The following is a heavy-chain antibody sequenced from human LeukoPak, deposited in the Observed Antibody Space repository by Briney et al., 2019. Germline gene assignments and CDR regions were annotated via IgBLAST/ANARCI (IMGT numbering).Heavy chain of an antibody. CDR1: GYSISSGYY. CDR2: IYHSGST. Sequence: SETLSLTCTVSGYSISSGYYWGWIRQPPGKGLEWIGSIYHSGSTYYNPSLKSRVTISVDTSKNQFSLKLSSVTAADTAVYYCARGGVPAAIGLIFDYWGQGTLVTVSS. V-gene: IGHV4-38-2*02. J-gene: IGHJ4*02. D-gene: IGHD2-2*02. CDR3: ARGGVPAAIGLIFDY.